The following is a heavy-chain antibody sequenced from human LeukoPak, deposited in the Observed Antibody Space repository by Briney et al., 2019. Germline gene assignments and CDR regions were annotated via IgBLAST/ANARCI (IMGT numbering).Heavy chain of an antibody. CDR1: GGSISSYS. D-gene: IGHD3-10*01. V-gene: IGHV4-59*01. CDR3: ARGGYGSGSPIDY. CDR2: IYYSGST. J-gene: IGHJ4*02. Sequence: LETLSLTCTVSGGSISSYSWSWIRQPPGKGLEWIGYIYYSGSTNYNPSLKSRVTISVDTSKNQFSLKLSSVTAADTAVYYCARGGYGSGSPIDYWGQGTLVTVSS.